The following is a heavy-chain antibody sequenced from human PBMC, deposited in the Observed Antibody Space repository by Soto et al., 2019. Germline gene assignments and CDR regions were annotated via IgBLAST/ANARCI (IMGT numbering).Heavy chain of an antibody. CDR3: ARLRASSWYMGGYLDY. CDR1: GFTFSDYY. D-gene: IGHD6-13*01. CDR2: IVPSSAYT. Sequence: QVQLVESVGGLVKPGGSLRLSCAASGFTFSDYYMTWVRQAPGKGLEYVSYIVPSSAYTNYADSVKGRFSISRDNAKNSLYLEMNSLRAEDTAVYYCARLRASSWYMGGYLDYWGQGTLVTVSS. J-gene: IGHJ4*02. V-gene: IGHV3-11*06.